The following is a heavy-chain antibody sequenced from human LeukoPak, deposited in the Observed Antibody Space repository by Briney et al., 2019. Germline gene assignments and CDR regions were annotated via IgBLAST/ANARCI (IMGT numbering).Heavy chain of an antibody. D-gene: IGHD3-10*01. V-gene: IGHV4-4*07. CDR3: ARVSLVRGAPDYYFDY. CDR2: IYTSGST. Sequence: SETLSLTCTVSGDSISNYYWSWIRQPAGKGLEWIGRIYTSGSTNYNPSLKSRVTVSVDTSKNQFSLKLSSVTAADTAVYYCARVSLVRGAPDYYFDYWGQGTLVTVSS. CDR1: GDSISNYY. J-gene: IGHJ4*02.